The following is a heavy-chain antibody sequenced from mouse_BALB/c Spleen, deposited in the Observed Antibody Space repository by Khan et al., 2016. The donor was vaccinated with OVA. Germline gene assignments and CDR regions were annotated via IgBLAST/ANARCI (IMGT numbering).Heavy chain of an antibody. CDR3: ARSTYRYAFVY. D-gene: IGHD2-12*01. J-gene: IGHJ3*01. CDR2: IIYTGYT. Sequence: EVQLQESGPSLVKPSQTLSLTCSVTGDSITSCYCNWIRKFPGNKLEYMGYIIYTGYTYYNPSLQSRISITRHTSKTQNYLQLNSVTDEDTATYYCARSTYRYAFVYWGQGTLVTVSA. V-gene: IGHV3-8*02. CDR1: GDSITSCY.